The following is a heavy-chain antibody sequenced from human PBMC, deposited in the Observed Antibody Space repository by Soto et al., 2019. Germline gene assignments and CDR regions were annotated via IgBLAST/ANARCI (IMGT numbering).Heavy chain of an antibody. Sequence: QVQLVQSGAEVKKPGSSVKVSCKTSGVSFNNNGIGWVRQAPGHGLEWMGGVSPPFRTSNYARKFQGRISITADASTGTVNVELSSLTSEDTAQYYCARVLYYGSGSYSPYGMDVWGQGTTVTFSS. J-gene: IGHJ6*02. D-gene: IGHD3-10*01. V-gene: IGHV1-69*01. CDR3: ARVLYYGSGSYSPYGMDV. CDR1: GVSFNNNG. CDR2: VSPPFRTS.